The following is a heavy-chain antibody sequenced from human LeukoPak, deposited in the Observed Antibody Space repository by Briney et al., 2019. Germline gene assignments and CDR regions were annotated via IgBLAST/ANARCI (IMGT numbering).Heavy chain of an antibody. J-gene: IGHJ3*02. Sequence: HPGGSLRLSCAASGFTFSSYAMSWVRQAPGKGLEWVSAISGSGGSTYYADSVKGRFTISRDNSKNTLYLQMNSLRAEDTAVYYCAKDRGSSYDAFDIWGQGTMVTVSS. CDR2: ISGSGGST. D-gene: IGHD6-6*01. V-gene: IGHV3-23*01. CDR3: AKDRGSSYDAFDI. CDR1: GFTFSSYA.